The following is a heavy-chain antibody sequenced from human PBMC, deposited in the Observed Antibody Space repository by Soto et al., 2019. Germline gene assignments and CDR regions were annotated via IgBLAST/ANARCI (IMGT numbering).Heavy chain of an antibody. CDR2: ISYDGSNK. CDR1: GFTFSSYA. CDR3: ARESDIVATNPTFDY. V-gene: IGHV3-30-3*01. D-gene: IGHD5-12*01. Sequence: QVQLVESGGGVVQPGRSLRLSCAASGFTFSSYAMHWVRQAPGMGLEWVAVISYDGSNKYYADSVKGRFTISRDNSKNTLYLQMNSLRAEDTAVYYCARESDIVATNPTFDYWGQGTLVTVSS. J-gene: IGHJ4*02.